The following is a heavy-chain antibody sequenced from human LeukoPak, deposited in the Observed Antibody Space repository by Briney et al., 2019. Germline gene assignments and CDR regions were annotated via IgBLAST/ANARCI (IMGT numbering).Heavy chain of an antibody. D-gene: IGHD4-17*01. J-gene: IGHJ4*02. CDR2: IYYSGST. Sequence: SETLSLTCTVSGGSISSYYWSWIRQPPGKGLEWIGYIYYSGSTNYNPSLKSRVTISVDTSKNQFSLKLSSVTAADTAVYYWSRGNGDYFDYWGQGTLVTVSS. CDR1: GGSISSYY. CDR3: SRGNGDYFDY. V-gene: IGHV4-59*01.